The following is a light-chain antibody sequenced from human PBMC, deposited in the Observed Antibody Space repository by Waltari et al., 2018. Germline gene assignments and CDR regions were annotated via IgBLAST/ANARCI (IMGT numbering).Light chain of an antibody. CDR2: SNN. Sequence: QSVLTQPPSASGTPGQRVTISCSGSSSNIGRNTVNWYQQLPGTAPHLLIYSNNQRPTGVPDRFSGSKSGTSASLAIRGLQAEEEADYYCAAWDDSLNVVLFGGGTKLTVL. J-gene: IGLJ2*01. CDR1: SSNIGRNT. CDR3: AAWDDSLNVVL. V-gene: IGLV1-44*01.